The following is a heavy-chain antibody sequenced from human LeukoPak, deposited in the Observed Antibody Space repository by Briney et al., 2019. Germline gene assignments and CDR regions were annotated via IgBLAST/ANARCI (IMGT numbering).Heavy chain of an antibody. CDR2: IYTTGST. CDR3: ARDQDYYGSGTPFLDY. Sequence: PSETLSLTCTVSGYSITTGYYWGWIRQPPGKGLEWIGSIYTTGSTFYNPSLKSRVTISVDTSKNQFSLRLSSVTAADTAVYYCARDQDYYGSGTPFLDYWGQGSLVTVSS. J-gene: IGHJ4*02. CDR1: GYSITTGYY. V-gene: IGHV4-38-2*02. D-gene: IGHD3-10*01.